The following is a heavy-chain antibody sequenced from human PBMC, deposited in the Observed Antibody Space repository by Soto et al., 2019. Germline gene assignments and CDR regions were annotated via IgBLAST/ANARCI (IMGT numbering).Heavy chain of an antibody. CDR3: ARDYGTGTTVSPYYYYGMDV. D-gene: IGHD1-7*01. V-gene: IGHV3-30-3*01. J-gene: IGHJ6*02. Sequence: GGSLRLCCAASGFTFSSYAMHWVRQAPGKGLEWVAVISYDGSNKYYADSVKGRFTISRDNSKNTLYLQMNSLRAEDTAVYYCARDYGTGTTVSPYYYYGMDVWGQGTTVTVSS. CDR2: ISYDGSNK. CDR1: GFTFSSYA.